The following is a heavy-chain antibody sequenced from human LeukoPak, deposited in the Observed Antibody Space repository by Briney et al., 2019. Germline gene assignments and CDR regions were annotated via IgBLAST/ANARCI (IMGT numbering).Heavy chain of an antibody. Sequence: GGSLRLPCAASGFTFSSYSMNWVRQAPGKGLEWVSLISSSSSYIYYADSVKGRFTISRDNAKNSLYLQMNSLRAEDTGVYYCARDPRSLDWPTNFDYWGQGTLVTVSS. CDR3: ARDPRSLDWPTNFDY. CDR2: ISSSSSYI. D-gene: IGHD3-9*01. J-gene: IGHJ4*02. CDR1: GFTFSSYS. V-gene: IGHV3-21*01.